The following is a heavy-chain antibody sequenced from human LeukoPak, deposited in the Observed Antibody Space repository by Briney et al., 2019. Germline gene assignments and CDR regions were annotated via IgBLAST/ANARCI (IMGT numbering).Heavy chain of an antibody. D-gene: IGHD3-16*01. CDR2: IKHDGSEK. Sequence: PGGSLRLSCAASLFTFQTYWLSRVRQAPGKGLEWVAHIKHDGSEKYYVDSVKGRFTISRDNAKNSLYLQMNSLRAEDTAVYYCSRGGLRYVFFDCWGQGTLVTVSS. CDR1: LFTFQTYW. V-gene: IGHV3-7*01. J-gene: IGHJ4*02. CDR3: SRGGLRYVFFDC.